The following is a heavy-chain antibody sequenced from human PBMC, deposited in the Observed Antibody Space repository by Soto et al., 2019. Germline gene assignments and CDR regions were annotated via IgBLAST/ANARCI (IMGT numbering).Heavy chain of an antibody. D-gene: IGHD3-10*01. V-gene: IGHV3-21*01. Sequence: PGGSLRLSCAASGFTFSSYTMNWVRQAPGKGLEWISSISSGSSYIYYAGSVKGRFTISRDNAKNSLFPQMNSLRADDTAVYYCARDILSGGAYPDSWGQGTKVTVSS. CDR2: ISSGSSYI. CDR3: ARDILSGGAYPDS. J-gene: IGHJ5*01. CDR1: GFTFSSYT.